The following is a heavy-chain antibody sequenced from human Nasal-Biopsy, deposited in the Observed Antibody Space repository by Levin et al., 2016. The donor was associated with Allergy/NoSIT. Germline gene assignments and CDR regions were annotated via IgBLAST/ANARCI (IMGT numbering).Heavy chain of an antibody. D-gene: IGHD5-18*01. CDR3: ARGGYSYGYGGERSRPLDY. CDR1: GGTFGSYA. CDR2: IIPIFGTT. J-gene: IGHJ4*02. Sequence: SVKVSCKASGGTFGSYAISWVRQAPGQGLEWMGGIIPIFGTTNYAQKFQGRLTITADESTTTAYMVLSRLASDDTAVYYCARGGYSYGYGGERSRPLDYWGQGTQVTVSS. V-gene: IGHV1-69*13.